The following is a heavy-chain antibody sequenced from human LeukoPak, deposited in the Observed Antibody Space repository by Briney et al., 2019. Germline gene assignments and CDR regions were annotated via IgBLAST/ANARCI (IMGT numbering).Heavy chain of an antibody. CDR1: GYTLTELS. CDR3: ATAQIPVRYCTNGVCRDPYYYCYGMDV. V-gene: IGHV1-24*01. CDR2: FDPEDGET. J-gene: IGHJ6*02. Sequence: ASVKVSCKVSGYTLTELSMHWVRQAPGKGLEWMGGFDPEDGETIYAQKFQGRVTMTEDTSTDTAYMELSSLRSEDTAVYYCATAQIPVRYCTNGVCRDPYYYCYGMDVWGQGTTVTVSS. D-gene: IGHD2-8*01.